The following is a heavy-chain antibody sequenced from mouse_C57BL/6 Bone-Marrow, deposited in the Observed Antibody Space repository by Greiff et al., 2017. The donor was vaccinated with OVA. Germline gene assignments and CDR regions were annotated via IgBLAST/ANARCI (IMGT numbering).Heavy chain of an antibody. V-gene: IGHV1-69*01. CDR3: AREDYGNYFYAMDY. Sequence: QVQLKQPGAELVMPGASVKLSCKASGYTFTSYWMHWVKQRPGQGLEWIGEIDPSDSYTNYNQKFKGKSTLTVDKSSSTAYMQLSSLTSEDSAVYYCAREDYGNYFYAMDYWGQGTSVTVSS. CDR2: IDPSDSYT. D-gene: IGHD2-1*01. CDR1: GYTFTSYW. J-gene: IGHJ4*01.